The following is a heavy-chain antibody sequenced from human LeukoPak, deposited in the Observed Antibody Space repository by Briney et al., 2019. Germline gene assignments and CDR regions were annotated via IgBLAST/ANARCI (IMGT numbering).Heavy chain of an antibody. J-gene: IGHJ3*02. CDR2: IIPIFGTA. V-gene: IGHV1-69*05. CDR1: GGTFSSYA. D-gene: IGHD6-13*01. CDR3: ARGIIAAAKGEDAFDI. Sequence: ASVKVSCKASGGTFSSYAISWVRQAPGQGLEWMGGIIPIFGTANYAQKFQGRVTITTDESTSTAYMELSSLRSEDTAVYYCARGIIAAAKGEDAFDIWGQGTMVTVSS.